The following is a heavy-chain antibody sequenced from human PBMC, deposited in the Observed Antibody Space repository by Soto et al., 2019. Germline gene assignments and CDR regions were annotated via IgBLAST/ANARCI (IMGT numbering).Heavy chain of an antibody. V-gene: IGHV1-18*01. CDR3: ARGYPDSMVRGVISRVRGVWFDP. CDR2: ISAYNGNT. Sequence: ASVKVSCKASGYTFTSYGISWVRQAPGQGLEWMGWISAYNGNTNYAQKLQGRVTMTTDTSTSTAYMELRSLRSDDTAVYYCARGYPDSMVRGVISRVRGVWFDPWGQGTLVTVSS. J-gene: IGHJ5*02. CDR1: GYTFTSYG. D-gene: IGHD3-10*01.